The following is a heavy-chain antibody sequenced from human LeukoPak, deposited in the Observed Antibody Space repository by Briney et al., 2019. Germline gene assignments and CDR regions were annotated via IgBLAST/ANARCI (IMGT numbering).Heavy chain of an antibody. Sequence: GGSLRLSCAASGFTFINYGIHWVRQTPGKGLEWVAVLSYDGSLKYYAGFVAGRFTISRDDSKNTVYLQMSSLRAEDTALYYCARDERLNYGSIDDWGQGTLVIVSS. V-gene: IGHV3-30*04. CDR3: ARDERLNYGSIDD. CDR2: LSYDGSLK. J-gene: IGHJ4*02. D-gene: IGHD3-10*01. CDR1: GFTFINYG.